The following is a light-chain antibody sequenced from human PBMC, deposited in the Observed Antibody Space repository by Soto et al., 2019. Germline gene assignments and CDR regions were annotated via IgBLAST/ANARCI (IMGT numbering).Light chain of an antibody. CDR3: SSYTTSSTLI. V-gene: IGLV2-14*03. Sequence: QSALTQPASVSASPGQSITISCTGTSSDVGAYNYVSWYQQHPGKAPKALIYDVTNRPSGVSNRFSGSKSGNTAYLTISGLQAEDEADYYCSSYTTSSTLIFGGGTKLTVL. CDR2: DVT. CDR1: SSDVGAYNY. J-gene: IGLJ2*01.